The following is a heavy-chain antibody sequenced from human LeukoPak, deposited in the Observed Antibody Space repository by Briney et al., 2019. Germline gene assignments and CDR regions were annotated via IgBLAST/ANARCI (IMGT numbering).Heavy chain of an antibody. Sequence: GGSLRLSCAASGFTVSGNYMSWVRQAPGKGLEWVSVIYSAGSTYYADSVKGRFTISRDNSKNTLYLQMNTLRAEDTAVYYCARLWGDYWYFDLWGRGTLVTVSS. J-gene: IGHJ2*01. CDR2: IYSAGST. CDR1: GFTVSGNY. D-gene: IGHD2-21*01. CDR3: ARLWGDYWYFDL. V-gene: IGHV3-53*01.